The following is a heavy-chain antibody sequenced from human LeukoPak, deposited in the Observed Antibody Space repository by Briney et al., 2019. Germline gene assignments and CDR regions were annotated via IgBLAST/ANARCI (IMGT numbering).Heavy chain of an antibody. CDR1: GFTFSSAA. CDR3: AKGPQLYSGYHPDY. D-gene: IGHD5-12*01. V-gene: IGHV3-23*01. CDR2: ISGSDDAT. J-gene: IGHJ4*02. Sequence: PGGSLRLSCAASGFTFSSAAMTWVRQAPGKGLEWVSTISGSDDATYYADSVKRRITISRDFSRNTVGLQMNSLRTGDTAIYSCAKGPQLYSGYHPDYWGQGTLVTVSS.